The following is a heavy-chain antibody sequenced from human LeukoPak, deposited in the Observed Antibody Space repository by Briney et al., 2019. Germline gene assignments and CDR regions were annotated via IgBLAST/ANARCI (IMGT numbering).Heavy chain of an antibody. Sequence: SETLSPTCTTSGGSSTNYYWSWIRQPAGKGLEWIGRIHTGGATTYNPSLESRVTMSVDTSKNLVSLKMSSLTAADTAIYYCARGGAPEYWGQGTLVTVYS. CDR3: ARGGAPEY. J-gene: IGHJ4*02. CDR2: IHTGGAT. V-gene: IGHV4-4*07. CDR1: GGSSTNYY.